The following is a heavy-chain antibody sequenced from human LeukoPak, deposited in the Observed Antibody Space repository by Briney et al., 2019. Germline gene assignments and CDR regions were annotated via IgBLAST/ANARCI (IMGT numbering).Heavy chain of an antibody. CDR1: GYIFTGYY. D-gene: IGHD2-15*01. Sequence: GASVKVSCKASGYIFTGYYMHWVRQAPGQGLEWMGGIIPIFGTANYAQKFQGRITISADESTTTAYMELSSLRSDDTAVYYCARGLSWWSAPSSSYYYRMDVWGQGTTVTVSS. J-gene: IGHJ6*02. V-gene: IGHV1-69*13. CDR2: IIPIFGTA. CDR3: ARGLSWWSAPSSSYYYRMDV.